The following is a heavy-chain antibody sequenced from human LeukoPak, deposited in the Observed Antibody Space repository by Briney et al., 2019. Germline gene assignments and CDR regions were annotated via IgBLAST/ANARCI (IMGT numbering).Heavy chain of an antibody. CDR3: ARSGRGTYYYFDL. D-gene: IGHD1-26*01. Sequence: ASVKVSCKASGYSFTGYYMHWVRQAPGQGLEWMGWISGSNGNTNYAQKFQGRVTMTTDTSTGTAYMDLRNLRFDDTAVYFCARSGRGTYYYFDLWGQGTLVTVSS. CDR1: GYSFTGYY. CDR2: ISGSNGNT. J-gene: IGHJ4*02. V-gene: IGHV1-18*04.